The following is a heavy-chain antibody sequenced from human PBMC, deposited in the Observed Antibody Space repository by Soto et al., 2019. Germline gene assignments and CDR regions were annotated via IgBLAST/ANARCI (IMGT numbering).Heavy chain of an antibody. CDR3: ARSHFSQLWSRPNWFDP. CDR2: IYPGDSDT. V-gene: IGHV5-51*01. Sequence: PGESLKISCKGSGYSFTSYWIGWVRQMPGKGLEWMGIIYPGDSDTRYSPSFQGQVTISADKSISTAYLQWSSLKASDTAMYYCARSHFSQLWSRPNWFDPWGQGTLVTVPS. J-gene: IGHJ5*02. D-gene: IGHD5-18*01. CDR1: GYSFTSYW.